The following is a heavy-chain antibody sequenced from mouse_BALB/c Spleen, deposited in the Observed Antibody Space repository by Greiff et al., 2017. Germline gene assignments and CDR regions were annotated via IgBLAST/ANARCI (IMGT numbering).Heavy chain of an antibody. J-gene: IGHJ1*01. CDR2: ISDGGSYT. Sequence: EVMLVESGGGLVKPGGSLKLSCAASGFTFSDYYMYWVRQTPEKRLEWVATISDGGSYTYYPDTMERRFIISRDNTKKTLYLQMSSLRSEDTALYYCARHYRYDYWYFDVWGAGTTVTVSS. V-gene: IGHV5-4*02. CDR3: ARHYRYDYWYFDV. CDR1: GFTFSDYY. D-gene: IGHD2-14*01.